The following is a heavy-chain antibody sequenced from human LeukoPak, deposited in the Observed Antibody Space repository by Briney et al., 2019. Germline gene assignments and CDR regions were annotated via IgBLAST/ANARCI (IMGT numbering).Heavy chain of an antibody. J-gene: IGHJ4*02. CDR2: ISAYNGNT. CDR3: ARDGRYCSGGSCYVGY. V-gene: IGHV1-18*01. D-gene: IGHD2-15*01. Sequence: ASVTVSCKASGYTFTSYGISWVRQAPGQGLEWMGWISAYNGNTNYAQKLQGRVTMTTDTSTSTAYMELRSLRSDGTAVYYCARDGRYCSGGSCYVGYWGQGTLVTVSS. CDR1: GYTFTSYG.